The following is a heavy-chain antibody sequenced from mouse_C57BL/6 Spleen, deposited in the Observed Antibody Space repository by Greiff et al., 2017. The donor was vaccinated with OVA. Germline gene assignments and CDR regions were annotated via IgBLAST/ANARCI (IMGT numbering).Heavy chain of an antibody. Sequence: QVQLQQSGPELVKPGASVKISCKASGYAFSSSWMNWVKQRPGKGLEWIGRIYPGDGDTNYNGKFKGKATLTADKSSSTAYMQLSSLTSEDSAVYFCARMGDDYPAYWGQGTLVTVSA. V-gene: IGHV1-82*01. J-gene: IGHJ3*01. CDR3: ARMGDDYPAY. CDR1: GYAFSSSW. D-gene: IGHD2-4*01. CDR2: IYPGDGDT.